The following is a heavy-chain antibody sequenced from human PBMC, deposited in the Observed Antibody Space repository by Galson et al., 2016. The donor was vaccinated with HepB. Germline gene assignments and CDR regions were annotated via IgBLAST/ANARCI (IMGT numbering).Heavy chain of an antibody. CDR1: GFAFSNYA. J-gene: IGHJ4*02. D-gene: IGHD7-27*01. V-gene: IGHV3-23*01. Sequence: SLRLSCAGSGFAFSNYAMSWVRQAPGKGLEWVSLIRNDAATTGDADLVKGRFTISRDKSKNTVYLQMNRMSAEDTAIYYCAKAEGGEETEYYFDYWGQGTLVTVTS. CDR3: AKAEGGEETEYYFDY. CDR2: IRNDAATT.